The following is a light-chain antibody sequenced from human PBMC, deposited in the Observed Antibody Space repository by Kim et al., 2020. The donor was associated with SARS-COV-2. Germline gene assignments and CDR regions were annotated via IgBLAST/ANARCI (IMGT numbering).Light chain of an antibody. J-gene: IGLJ2*01. CDR2: GYN. Sequence: SSELTQDPGVSVALGQTVRITCQGAILRMYFSSWYQKLPAQAPFLVLSGYNFRPSWLPFRFSGSSSGTTASFPIPGAPADSVSSYYCTSLASASLHLVFG. CDR1: ILRMYF. CDR3: TSLASASLHLV. V-gene: IGLV3-19*01.